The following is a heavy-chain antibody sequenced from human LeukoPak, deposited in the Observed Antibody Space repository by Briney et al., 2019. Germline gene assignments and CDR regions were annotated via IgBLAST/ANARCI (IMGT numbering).Heavy chain of an antibody. Sequence: ASVKVSCKASGYTFTSYAMNWVRQAPGQGLEWMGWINTNTGNPTYAQGFTGRFVFSLDTSVSTAYLQISSLKAEDTAVYYCARNKGYYDSSGENEAPNFDYWGQGTLVTVSS. J-gene: IGHJ4*02. CDR1: GYTFTSYA. D-gene: IGHD3-22*01. CDR2: INTNTGNP. CDR3: ARNKGYYDSSGENEAPNFDY. V-gene: IGHV7-4-1*02.